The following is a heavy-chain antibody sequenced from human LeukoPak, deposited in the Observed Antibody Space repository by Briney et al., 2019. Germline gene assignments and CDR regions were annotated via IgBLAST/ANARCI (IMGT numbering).Heavy chain of an antibody. J-gene: IGHJ4*02. Sequence: GGSLRLSCAASGFTFSSYSMNWVRQAPGKGLEWVSSISSSSSYIYYADSVKGRFTISRDNAKNTLYLQMNSLRAEDTAVYYCAKDAYRTMIVVVIAHANFDYWGQGTLVTVSS. V-gene: IGHV3-21*04. CDR3: AKDAYRTMIVVVIAHANFDY. CDR1: GFTFSSYS. CDR2: ISSSSSYI. D-gene: IGHD3-22*01.